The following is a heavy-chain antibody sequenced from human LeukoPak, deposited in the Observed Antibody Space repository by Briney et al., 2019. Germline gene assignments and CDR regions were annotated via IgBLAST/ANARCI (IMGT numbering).Heavy chain of an antibody. CDR3: ARENLITMVRGVILS. Sequence: PGGSLRLSCAASGFTVSSNYMSWVRQAPGNGLEWVSVIYSGGSTYYADSVKGRFTISRDNSKNTLYLQMNSLRAEDTAVYYCARENLITMVRGVILSWGRGTLVTVSS. CDR1: GFTVSSNY. CDR2: IYSGGST. D-gene: IGHD3-10*01. V-gene: IGHV3-66*01. J-gene: IGHJ4*02.